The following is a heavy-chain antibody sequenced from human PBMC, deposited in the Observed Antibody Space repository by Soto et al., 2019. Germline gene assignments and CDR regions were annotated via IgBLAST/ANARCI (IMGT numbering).Heavy chain of an antibody. CDR1: GGSFSGYY. J-gene: IGHJ4*02. CDR2: INHSGTT. D-gene: IGHD3-22*01. Sequence: QVQLHQWGAGLLKPSETLSLTCAVYGGSFSGYYWTWIRQPPGKGLEWIGEINHSGTTTYNPSLKSRVTISVDTSRDQFSLRLSSVTAADTAVYFCARGGCHRGNYYIFDYGGQGALVTVSS. CDR3: ARGGCHRGNYYIFDY. V-gene: IGHV4-34*01.